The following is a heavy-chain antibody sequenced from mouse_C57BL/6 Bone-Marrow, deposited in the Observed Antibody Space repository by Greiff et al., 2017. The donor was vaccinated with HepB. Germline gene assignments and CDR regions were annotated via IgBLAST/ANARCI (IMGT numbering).Heavy chain of an antibody. CDR3: TTAYDGSSYDY. CDR2: IDPENGDT. D-gene: IGHD1-1*01. CDR1: GFNIKDDY. J-gene: IGHJ2*01. Sequence: EVMLVESGAELVRPGASVKLSCTASGFNIKDDYMHWVKQRPEQGLEWIGWIDPENGDTEYASKFQGKATITADTSSTTAYLQLSSLTSEDTAVYYCTTAYDGSSYDYWGQGTTLTVAS. V-gene: IGHV14-4*01.